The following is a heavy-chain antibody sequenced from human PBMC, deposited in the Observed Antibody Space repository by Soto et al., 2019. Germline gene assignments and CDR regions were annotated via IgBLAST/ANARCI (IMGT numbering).Heavy chain of an antibody. CDR1: GYTFTSYG. Sequence: ASVKVSCKASGYTFTSYGISWVRQAPGQGLEWMGWISAYNGNTNYAQKLQGRVTMTTDTSTSTAYMELRSLRSDDTAVYYCARGGWGSGSYFAYYYYYMDVWGKGTTVTVSS. D-gene: IGHD3-10*01. CDR2: ISAYNGNT. J-gene: IGHJ6*03. CDR3: ARGGWGSGSYFAYYYYYMDV. V-gene: IGHV1-18*01.